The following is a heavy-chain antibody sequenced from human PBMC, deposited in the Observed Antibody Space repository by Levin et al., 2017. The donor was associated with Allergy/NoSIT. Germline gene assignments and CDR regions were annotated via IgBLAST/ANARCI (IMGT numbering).Heavy chain of an antibody. J-gene: IGHJ6*02. CDR3: ARDQSLYYDYGMDG. CDR1: GFTFSNYA. V-gene: IGHV3-30*04. CDR2: ISYHGSDE. Sequence: GGSLRLSCAASGFTFSNYAMHWVRQAPGKGLEWVAVISYHGSDEYYADSVKGRFTISRDNSENTQYLQMNSLRAEDTAVYYCARDQSLYYDYGMDGWGQGTTVTVSS.